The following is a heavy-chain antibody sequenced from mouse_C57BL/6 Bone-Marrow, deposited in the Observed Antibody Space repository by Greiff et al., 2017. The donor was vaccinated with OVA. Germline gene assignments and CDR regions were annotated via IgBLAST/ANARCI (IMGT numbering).Heavy chain of an antibody. V-gene: IGHV5-12*01. CDR1: GFTFSDFY. CDR2: ISNGGGST. J-gene: IGHJ4*01. CDR3: ARLDAMDY. Sequence: EVKLMESGGGLVQPGGSLKLSCAASGFTFSDFYMYWIRQTPEKRLEWVAYISNGGGSTYYPDTVKGRFTISRDNAKNTRYLQMCRLKSEDTAMYYCARLDAMDYWGQGTSVTVSS.